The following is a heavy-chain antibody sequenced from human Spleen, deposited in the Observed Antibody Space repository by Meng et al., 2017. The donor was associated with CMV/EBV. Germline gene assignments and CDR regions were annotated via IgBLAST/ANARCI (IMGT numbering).Heavy chain of an antibody. V-gene: IGHV1-2*02. CDR3: ARGRIAAAGTFYYFDY. CDR2: INPNSGGT. J-gene: IGHJ4*02. CDR1: GYSFTGYY. D-gene: IGHD6-13*01. Sequence: GESLKISCKGSGYSFTGYYMHWVRQAPGQGLEWMGWINPNSGGTNYAQKFQGRVTMTRDTSISTAYMELSRLRSDDTAVYYCARGRIAAAGTFYYFDYWGQGTLVTVSS.